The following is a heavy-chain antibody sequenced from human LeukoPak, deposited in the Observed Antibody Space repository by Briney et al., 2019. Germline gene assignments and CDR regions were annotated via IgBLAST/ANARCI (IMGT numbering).Heavy chain of an antibody. CDR1: GFTFSSYW. V-gene: IGHV3-23*01. CDR2: ISGSGGRT. J-gene: IGHJ4*02. Sequence: PGGSLRLSCAASGFTFSSYWMSWVRQAPGKGLEWVSVISGSGGRTYYADSVKGRFTISRDNSKNTLYLQMSSLRAEDTAVYYCAKDRGGGNLDFDYWGQGTLVTVSS. D-gene: IGHD2-15*01. CDR3: AKDRGGGNLDFDY.